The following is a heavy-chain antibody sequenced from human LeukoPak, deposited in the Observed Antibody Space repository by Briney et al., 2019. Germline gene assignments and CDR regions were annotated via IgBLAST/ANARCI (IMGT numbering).Heavy chain of an antibody. CDR3: ARQQGYRSSTSCYFGWFDP. D-gene: IGHD2-2*01. V-gene: IGHV5-51*01. CDR2: IYPGDSDT. CDR1: GYSFTSYW. J-gene: IGHJ5*02. Sequence: GESLKISCKGSGYSFTSYWIGWVRQMPGKGLEWMGIIYPGDSDTRYSPSFQGQVTISADKSISTAYLQWSSLKASDTAMYYCARQQGYRSSTSCYFGWFDPWGQGTLVTVSS.